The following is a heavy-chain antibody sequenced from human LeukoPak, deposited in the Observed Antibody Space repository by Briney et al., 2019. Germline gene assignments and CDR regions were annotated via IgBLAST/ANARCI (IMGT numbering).Heavy chain of an antibody. J-gene: IGHJ5*02. CDR2: ISGSGGST. CDR1: GFIFNNYA. CDR3: AKEEASSSSNGFDP. D-gene: IGHD6-6*01. Sequence: GGSLRLSCTTTGFIFNNYAMTWVRQAPGKGLEWVSAISGSGGSTYYADSVKGRFTISRDNSKNTLYLQVNSLRAEDTAVYYCAKEEASSSSNGFDPWGQGTLVTVSS. V-gene: IGHV3-23*01.